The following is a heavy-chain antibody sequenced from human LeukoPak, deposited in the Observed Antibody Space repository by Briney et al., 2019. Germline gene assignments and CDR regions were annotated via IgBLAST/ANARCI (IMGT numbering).Heavy chain of an antibody. V-gene: IGHV3-30*18. CDR2: ISYDGSNK. Sequence: GTSLRLSCAASGFTFSNYGMHWVRQAPGRGLEWLAVISYDGSNKYYADSVKGRFTISRDNSKNTLYLQMNSLRAEDTAVYYCAKRNLGNIDYWGQGTLVTVSS. CDR3: AKRNLGNIDY. D-gene: IGHD3-16*01. J-gene: IGHJ4*02. CDR1: GFTFSNYG.